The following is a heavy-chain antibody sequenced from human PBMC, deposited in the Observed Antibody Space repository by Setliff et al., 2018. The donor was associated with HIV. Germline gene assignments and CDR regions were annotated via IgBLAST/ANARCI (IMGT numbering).Heavy chain of an antibody. CDR3: ARAGYYDSSGYYGLGAFDI. CDR2: ISAYNGNT. V-gene: IGHV1-18*01. J-gene: IGHJ3*02. Sequence: ASVKVSCKSSGYTFTNYGFTWVRQAPGQGLEWMGWISAYNGNTNFAHKLQGRVTMTTDASTNTAYMELRGLRSDDTAVYYCARAGYYDSSGYYGLGAFDIWGQGTMVTVSS. CDR1: GYTFTNYG. D-gene: IGHD3-22*01.